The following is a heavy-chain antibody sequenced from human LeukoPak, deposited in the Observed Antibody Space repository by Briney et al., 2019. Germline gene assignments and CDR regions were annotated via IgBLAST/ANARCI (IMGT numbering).Heavy chain of an antibody. CDR3: AREAVPAAMTTYWYFDL. CDR2: INHSGST. D-gene: IGHD2-2*01. V-gene: IGHV4-34*01. Sequence: SETLSLTCAVYGGSFSGYYWSWIRQPPGKGLEWIGEINHSGSTNYNPSLKSRVTISVDTSKNQFSLKLSSMTAADTAVYYCAREAVPAAMTTYWYFDLWGRGTLVTVSS. CDR1: GGSFSGYY. J-gene: IGHJ2*01.